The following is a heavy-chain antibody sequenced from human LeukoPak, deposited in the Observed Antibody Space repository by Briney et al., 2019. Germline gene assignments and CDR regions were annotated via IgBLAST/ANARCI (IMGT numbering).Heavy chain of an antibody. CDR2: IIPIFGTA. D-gene: IGHD3-10*01. CDR1: GGTFSSYA. J-gene: IGHJ3*02. V-gene: IGHV1-69*05. Sequence: SVKVSCKASGGTFSSYAISWVRQAPGQGLEWMGGIIPIFGTANYAQKFQGRVTITTDESTSTAYMELSSLRSEDTAVYYRARGTERITMVRGVMDAFDIWGQGTMVTVSS. CDR3: ARGTERITMVRGVMDAFDI.